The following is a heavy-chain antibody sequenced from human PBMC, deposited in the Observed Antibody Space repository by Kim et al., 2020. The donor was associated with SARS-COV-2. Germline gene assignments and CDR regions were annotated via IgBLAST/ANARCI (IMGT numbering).Heavy chain of an antibody. CDR3: AKESLTGWNYALDI. Sequence: ADSVTGRFTLSRDNTKNSLYLQMDSLRTEDTALYYCAKESLTGWNYALDIWGRGTMGTVSS. V-gene: IGHV3-43*01. J-gene: IGHJ3*02. D-gene: IGHD1-7*01.